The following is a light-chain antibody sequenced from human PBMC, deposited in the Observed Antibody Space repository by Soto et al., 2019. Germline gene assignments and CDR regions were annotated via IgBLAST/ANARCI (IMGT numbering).Light chain of an antibody. Sequence: FMLTQPNSVSESPGKTVTISCTRSSGSIASNYVQWYQQRPGSAPTTVIYEDNQRPSGVPDRFSGSIDSSSNSASLTTSGLKTEDEADYYCQSYDSSNVVFGGGTKLTVL. CDR3: QSYDSSNVV. CDR1: SGSIASNY. V-gene: IGLV6-57*04. J-gene: IGLJ2*01. CDR2: EDN.